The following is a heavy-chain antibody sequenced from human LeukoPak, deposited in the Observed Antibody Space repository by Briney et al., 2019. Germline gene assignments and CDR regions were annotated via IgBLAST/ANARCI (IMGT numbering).Heavy chain of an antibody. CDR2: ISGSGGST. CDR3: ALKADIVVVPAAGNWFDP. Sequence: GGSLRLSCAASGFTFSDYYMSWIRQAPGKGLEWVSAISGSGGSTYYADSVKGRFTISRDNSKNTLYLQMNSLRAEDTAVYYCALKADIVVVPAAGNWFDPWGQGTLVTVSS. D-gene: IGHD2-2*01. J-gene: IGHJ5*02. V-gene: IGHV3-23*01. CDR1: GFTFSDYY.